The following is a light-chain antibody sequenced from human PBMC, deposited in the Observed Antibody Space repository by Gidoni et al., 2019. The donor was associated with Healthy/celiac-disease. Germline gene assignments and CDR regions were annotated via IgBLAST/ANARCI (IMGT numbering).Light chain of an antibody. CDR2: DAS. V-gene: IGKV3-15*01. J-gene: IGKJ1*01. CDR1: QSVSSN. Sequence: EIVMTQSPATLSVSPGERATLSCRASQSVSSNLAWYQQKPVQAPRLLIYDASTRATGIPARFSGSGSGTEFTLSISSLQSEDFAVYYCQQYNNGPPWTFGQGTKVEIK. CDR3: QQYNNGPPWT.